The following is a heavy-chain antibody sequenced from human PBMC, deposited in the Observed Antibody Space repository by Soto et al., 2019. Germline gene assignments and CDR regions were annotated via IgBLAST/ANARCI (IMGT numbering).Heavy chain of an antibody. CDR3: AKDLGYCSSTSCYKSYYYYGMDV. D-gene: IGHD2-2*02. V-gene: IGHV3-30*18. CDR1: GVTFSSYG. Sequence: GGSVRLSCAASGVTFSSYGMHWVRKDPGKGLEWVAVISYYGSNKYYADSVKGRFTISRDNSKNTLYLQMNSLRAEDTAVYYCAKDLGYCSSTSCYKSYYYYGMDVCGQGTMVTVSS. CDR2: ISYYGSNK. J-gene: IGHJ6*02.